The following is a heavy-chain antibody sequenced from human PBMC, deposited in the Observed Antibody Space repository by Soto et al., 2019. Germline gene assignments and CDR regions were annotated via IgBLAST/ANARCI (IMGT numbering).Heavy chain of an antibody. CDR3: AKDTGSGLAPYFYY. CDR1: GCTVSVGS. CDR2: ISESGGST. Sequence: PRGSLIRSWAASGCTVSVGSMSWVRQAPGKGLDWVSTISESGGSTYYADSVKGRFTIYRDNSKNTLYLQMNSLRAEDRAVYYCAKDTGSGLAPYFYYWGQGTLVTVSS. J-gene: IGHJ4*02. D-gene: IGHD3-10*01. V-gene: IGHV3-23*01.